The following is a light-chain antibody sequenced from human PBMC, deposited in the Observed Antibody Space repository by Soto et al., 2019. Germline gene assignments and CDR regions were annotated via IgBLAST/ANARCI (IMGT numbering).Light chain of an antibody. CDR2: KAS. V-gene: IGKV1-5*03. CDR1: QTISSW. J-gene: IGKJ1*01. Sequence: DIQMTQSPSTLSGSVGDRVTITCRASQTISSWLAWYQQKPGKAPNLLIYKASTLKSGVPSRFSGSVSGTEFTLTISSLQPDEFATYYCHHYNSYSEAFGQGTKVDIK. CDR3: HHYNSYSEA.